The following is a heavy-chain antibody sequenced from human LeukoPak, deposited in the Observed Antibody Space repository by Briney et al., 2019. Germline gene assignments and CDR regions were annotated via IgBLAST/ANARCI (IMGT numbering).Heavy chain of an antibody. CDR2: IYYISNT. J-gene: IGHJ4*02. Sequence: PSETLSLTCTVSGASVGSAGYYWSWIRQPPGGGLEWIGYIYYISNTNYNPSLKSRVTTSVDPSKNQFSLKLNSVTAADTAVYYCASYGDYVDYWGQGTLVTVSS. V-gene: IGHV4-61*08. CDR3: ASYGDYVDY. CDR1: GASVGSAGYY. D-gene: IGHD4-17*01.